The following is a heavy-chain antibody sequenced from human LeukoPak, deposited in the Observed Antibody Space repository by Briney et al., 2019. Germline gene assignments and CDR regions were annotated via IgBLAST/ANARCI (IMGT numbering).Heavy chain of an antibody. J-gene: IGHJ6*02. D-gene: IGHD2-2*01. V-gene: IGHV1-8*01. Sequence: ASVKVSCKASGYTFTSYVINWVRQATGQGLEWMGWMNPNSGNTGYAQKFQGRVTMTRNTSISTAYMELSSLRSEDTAVYYCARGPFHIVVVPANGMDVWGQGTTVTVSS. CDR1: GYTFTSYV. CDR2: MNPNSGNT. CDR3: ARGPFHIVVVPANGMDV.